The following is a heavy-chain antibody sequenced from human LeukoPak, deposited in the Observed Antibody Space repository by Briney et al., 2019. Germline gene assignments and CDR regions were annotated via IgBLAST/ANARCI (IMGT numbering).Heavy chain of an antibody. CDR3: AKDPSGQIYYDYYYMDV. CDR1: GFTFSSYA. Sequence: GGSLRLSCAASGFTFSSYAMSWVRQAPGKGLEWVSAISGSGGSTYYADSVKGRFTISRDNSKNTLYLQMNSLRAEDTAVYYCAKDPSGQIYYDYYYMDVWGKGTTVTVSS. J-gene: IGHJ6*03. CDR2: ISGSGGST. V-gene: IGHV3-23*01. D-gene: IGHD3-10*01.